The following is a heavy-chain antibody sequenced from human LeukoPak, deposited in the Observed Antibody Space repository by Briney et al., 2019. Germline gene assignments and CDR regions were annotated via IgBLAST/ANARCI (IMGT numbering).Heavy chain of an antibody. CDR1: GFTFSNVW. CDR3: AIEVIIAVTGNDY. J-gene: IGHJ4*02. CDR2: IRSKTHGETI. Sequence: GGSLRLSCAASGFTFSNVWMNWVRQAPGKGLEWVGRIRSKTHGETIDYAAPVRGRFTISRDDSKNTLYLQLNSLKTEDTAVYYCAIEVIIAVTGNDYWGQGSLVTVSS. V-gene: IGHV3-15*07. D-gene: IGHD6-19*01.